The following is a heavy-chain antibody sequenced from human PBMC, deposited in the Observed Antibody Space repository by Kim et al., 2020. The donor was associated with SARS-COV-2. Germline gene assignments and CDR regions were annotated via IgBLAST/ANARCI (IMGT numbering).Heavy chain of an antibody. CDR1: TFLFDVHA. CDR3: TKDVEPGGAKF. J-gene: IGHJ4*02. Sequence: GGSLRLSCTASTFLFDVHALHWVRQGPGKGLEWVAGFGSNTNVVDYADSVKGRFTISTDDAKNSLYLQLNSLRPEDTALYFCTKDVEPGGAKFWGQGALVTVSS. V-gene: IGHV3-9*01. CDR2: FGSNTNVV. D-gene: IGHD3-10*01.